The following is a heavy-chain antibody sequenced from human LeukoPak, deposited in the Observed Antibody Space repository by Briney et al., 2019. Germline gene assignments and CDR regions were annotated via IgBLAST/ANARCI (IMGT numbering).Heavy chain of an antibody. CDR3: AREIVVVPPAIDY. V-gene: IGHV4-30-4*01. CDR1: GGSISSGDYY. CDR2: IYYSGST. J-gene: IGHJ4*02. D-gene: IGHD2-2*01. Sequence: SETLSLTCTVSGGSISSGDYYWSWIRQPPGKGLEWIGYIYYSGSTYYNPSLKSRVTISVDTSKNQFSLKLSSVTAADAAVYYCAREIVVVPPAIDYWGQGTLVTVSS.